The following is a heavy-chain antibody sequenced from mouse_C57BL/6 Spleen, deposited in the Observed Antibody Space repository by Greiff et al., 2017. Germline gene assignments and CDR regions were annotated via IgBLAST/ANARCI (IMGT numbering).Heavy chain of an antibody. CDR1: GFTFSSYT. J-gene: IGHJ2*01. V-gene: IGHV5-9*01. CDR2: ISGGGGNT. CDR3: ARQTGTGLDY. D-gene: IGHD4-1*01. Sequence: EVMLVESGGGLVKPGGSLKLSCAASGFTFSSYTMSWVRQTPEKRLEWVATISGGGGNTYSPARVKGRFTISSDNAKNTLYLQMSSLRSEDTAVYYCARQTGTGLDYWGQGTTLTVSS.